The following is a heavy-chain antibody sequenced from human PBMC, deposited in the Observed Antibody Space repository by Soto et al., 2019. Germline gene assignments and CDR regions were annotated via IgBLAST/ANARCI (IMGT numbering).Heavy chain of an antibody. CDR2: ISPSGIT. Sequence: QVQLQQWGAGLLKPSETLSLTCAVSGGSFSGYCWTWIRQPPGKGLGWIGEISPSGITAYNPSLKSRVTISLDTYKNQFSVDLKSVTAADTAEYYCARVDPRGRYLNGFDIWGQGTLVTGSP. CDR1: GGSFSGYC. J-gene: IGHJ3*02. CDR3: ARVDPRGRYLNGFDI. D-gene: IGHD2-2*01. V-gene: IGHV4-34*02.